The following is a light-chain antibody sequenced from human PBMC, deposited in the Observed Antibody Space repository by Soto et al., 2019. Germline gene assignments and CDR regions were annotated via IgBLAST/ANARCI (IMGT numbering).Light chain of an antibody. CDR1: QSVRGY. J-gene: IGKJ5*01. CDR2: DAS. CDR3: QQRINWPPIT. Sequence: ETVLTQTPATQSLSPGETATLSCRASQSVRGYLAWYQQKPGQAPRLLIYDASNRATGVPARFSGSGFGTDFTLTISSLEPDDFAVYFCQQRINWPPITFGQGTRLEIK. V-gene: IGKV3-11*01.